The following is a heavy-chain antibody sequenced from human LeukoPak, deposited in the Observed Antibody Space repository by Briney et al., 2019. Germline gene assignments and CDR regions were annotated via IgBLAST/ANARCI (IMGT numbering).Heavy chain of an antibody. Sequence: GGSLRLSCAASGFTFSSYSMNWVRQAPGKGLEWISYISSGSTTIYYADSVKGRFTISRDNAKNSLYLQMNSLRAEDTAVYYCAPQRGFSLLDLYFESWGQGTLVTVSS. J-gene: IGHJ4*02. D-gene: IGHD5-18*01. V-gene: IGHV3-48*04. CDR2: ISSGSTTI. CDR3: APQRGFSLLDLYFES. CDR1: GFTFSSYS.